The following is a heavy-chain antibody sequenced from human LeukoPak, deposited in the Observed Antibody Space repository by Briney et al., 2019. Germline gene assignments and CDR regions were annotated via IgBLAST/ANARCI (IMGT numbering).Heavy chain of an antibody. CDR2: IYPGDSDT. V-gene: IGHV5-51*01. CDR1: GYSFTSYW. CDR3: ARQGKILRYFDWLLSFDY. J-gene: IGHJ4*02. Sequence: PGESLKISCKGSGYSFTSYWIGWVRQMPGEGLEWMGIIYPGDSDTRYSPSFQGQVTISADKSISTAYLQWSSLKASDTAMYYCARQGKILRYFDWLLSFDYWGQGTLVTVSS. D-gene: IGHD3-9*01.